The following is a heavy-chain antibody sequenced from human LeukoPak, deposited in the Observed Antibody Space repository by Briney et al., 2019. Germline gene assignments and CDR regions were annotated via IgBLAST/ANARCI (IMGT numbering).Heavy chain of an antibody. J-gene: IGHJ4*02. CDR2: ISAYNGNT. CDR3: ARGRSDFDWYGGEHFDY. CDR1: GGTFSSYA. V-gene: IGHV1-18*01. D-gene: IGHD3-9*01. Sequence: GASVNVSCKASGGTFSSYAISWVRQAPGQGLEWMGWISAYNGNTNYAQKLQGRVTMTTDTSTSTAYMELRSLRSDDTAVYYCARGRSDFDWYGGEHFDYWGQGTLVTVSS.